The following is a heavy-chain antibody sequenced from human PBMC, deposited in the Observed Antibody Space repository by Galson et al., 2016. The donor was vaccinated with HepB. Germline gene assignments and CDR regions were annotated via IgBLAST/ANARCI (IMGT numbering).Heavy chain of an antibody. CDR1: DFSVSVSY. V-gene: IGHV3-53*01. Sequence: SLRLSCAVSDFSVSVSYMSWVRQAPGKGLEWVSVHYRGGYTNYADSVKGRFTISRDNSKNTLYLQMNSLRADDTAVYYCARLGANPSCLGGSCYRWFDSWGQGIMVTVSS. CDR3: ARLGANPSCLGGSCYRWFDS. CDR2: HYRGGYT. J-gene: IGHJ5*01. D-gene: IGHD2-15*01.